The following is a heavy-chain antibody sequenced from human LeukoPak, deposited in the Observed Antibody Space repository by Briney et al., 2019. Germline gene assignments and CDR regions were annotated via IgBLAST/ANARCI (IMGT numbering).Heavy chain of an antibody. CDR3: ARGKRIVVVTDNYYGMDV. CDR2: INPNSGGT. D-gene: IGHD2-21*02. Sequence: ASVKVSCKASGYTFTGYYMHWVRQAPGQGLEWMGWINPNSGGTNYAQKFQGRVTITADKSTSTAYMELSSLRSEDTAVYYCARGKRIVVVTDNYYGMDVWGQGTTVTVSS. CDR1: GYTFTGYY. V-gene: IGHV1-2*02. J-gene: IGHJ6*02.